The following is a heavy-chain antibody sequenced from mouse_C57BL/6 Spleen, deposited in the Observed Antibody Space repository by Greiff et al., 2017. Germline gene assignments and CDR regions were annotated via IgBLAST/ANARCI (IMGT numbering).Heavy chain of an antibody. Sequence: QVQLQQPGAELVRPGTSVKLSCKASGYTFTSYWMHWVKQRPGQGLEWIGVIDPSDSYTNYNQKFKGKATLTVDTSSSTAYMQLSSLTSEDSAVYYCARSGELGRWYFDVWGTGTTVTVSS. CDR1: GYTFTSYW. CDR2: IDPSDSYT. J-gene: IGHJ1*03. D-gene: IGHD4-1*01. V-gene: IGHV1-59*01. CDR3: ARSGELGRWYFDV.